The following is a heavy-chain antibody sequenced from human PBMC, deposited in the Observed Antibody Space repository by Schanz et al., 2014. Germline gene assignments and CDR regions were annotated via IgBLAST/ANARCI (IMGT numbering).Heavy chain of an antibody. V-gene: IGHV4-61*02. CDR1: GGSISSGTYY. CDR2: IYTSGST. Sequence: QVQLQESGPGLVKPSQTLSLTCIVSGGSISSGTYYWSWLRQPAGKGLEWIGRIYTSGSTNYNPSLKSRVPISRDPSKNQFSLKLSSVTAADTAVYYCAREPLSGYNWFDPWGQGSLVTVSS. CDR3: AREPLSGYNWFDP. J-gene: IGHJ5*02. D-gene: IGHD6-25*01.